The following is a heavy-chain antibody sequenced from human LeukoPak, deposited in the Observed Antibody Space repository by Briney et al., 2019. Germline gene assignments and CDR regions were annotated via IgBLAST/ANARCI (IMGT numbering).Heavy chain of an antibody. CDR2: IYTNGST. V-gene: IGHV4-61*02. D-gene: IGHD3-16*02. Sequence: SQTLSLTCTVSGGSISSGSYYWSWIRQPAGKGLEWIRRIYTNGSTNYNPSLKSRVTISVDTSKNQFSLKLSSVTAADTAVYYCARDQGDYVWGSYRWIDIWGQGTMVTVSS. J-gene: IGHJ3*02. CDR1: GGSISSGSYY. CDR3: ARDQGDYVWGSYRWIDI.